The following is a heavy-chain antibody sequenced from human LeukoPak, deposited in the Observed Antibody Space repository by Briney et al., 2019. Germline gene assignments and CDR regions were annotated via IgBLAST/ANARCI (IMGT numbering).Heavy chain of an antibody. Sequence: SETLSLTSTVSGGSIGGSIGSYYWNWIRQPPGKGLEWRRYIYYSGSTSYNPSLKSRVTISVDTSKDQFSLKLSSVTAADTAVYFCARCEYTSDWHSFDYWGQGTLVTVSS. CDR3: ARCEYTSDWHSFDY. CDR2: IYYSGST. CDR1: GGSIGGSIGSYY. D-gene: IGHD6-19*01. J-gene: IGHJ4*02. V-gene: IGHV4-61*01.